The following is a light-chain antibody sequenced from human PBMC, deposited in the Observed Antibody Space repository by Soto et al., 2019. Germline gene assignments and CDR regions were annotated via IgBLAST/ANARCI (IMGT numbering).Light chain of an antibody. CDR3: AAWYDSLNGVV. J-gene: IGLJ2*01. V-gene: IGLV1-44*01. CDR1: SSNIGSHT. CDR2: SNT. Sequence: QSVLTQPPSASGTPGQTIDLSCSGGSSNIGSHTVNWYQQLPGTAPRLLIYSNTQRRSGVPDRFSGSKSGTSASLAISGLQSEYEGDYYCAAWYDSLNGVVFGGGTKLTVL.